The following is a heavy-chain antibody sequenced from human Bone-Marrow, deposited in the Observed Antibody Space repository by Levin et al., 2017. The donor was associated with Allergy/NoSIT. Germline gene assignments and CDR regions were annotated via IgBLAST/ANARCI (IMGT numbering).Heavy chain of an antibody. D-gene: IGHD3-10*01. CDR3: AKDEDRLVRGVIIGIDY. J-gene: IGHJ4*02. CDR2: ISYDGSNK. V-gene: IGHV3-30*18. CDR1: GFTFSSYG. Sequence: PGESLKISCAASGFTFSSYGMHWVRQAPGKGLEWVAVISYDGSNKYYADSVKGRFTISRDNSKNTLYLQMNSLRAEDTAVYYCAKDEDRLVRGVIIGIDYWGQGTLVTVSS.